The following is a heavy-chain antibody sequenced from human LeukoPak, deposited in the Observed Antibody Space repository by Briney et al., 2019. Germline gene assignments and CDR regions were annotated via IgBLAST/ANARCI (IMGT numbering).Heavy chain of an antibody. Sequence: GGSLRLSCAVSGFTFSSFAMNWVRQAPGMGLEWVSAISGSGGGTYYADSVKGRFTISRDNSKNTLFLQMNSLRDEDTAVYYCAKSTGSGYYYPIDYWGQGTLVTVSS. CDR1: GFTFSSFA. V-gene: IGHV3-23*01. CDR2: ISGSGGGT. J-gene: IGHJ4*02. CDR3: AKSTGSGYYYPIDY. D-gene: IGHD3-22*01.